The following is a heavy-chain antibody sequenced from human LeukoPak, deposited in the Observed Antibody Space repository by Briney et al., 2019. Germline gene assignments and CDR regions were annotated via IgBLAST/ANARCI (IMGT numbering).Heavy chain of an antibody. Sequence: GGSLRLSCAASGFTFSSYEKNWVRQALGKGLEWVSYISSSGSTIYYADSVKGRFTISRDNAKNSLYLQMNSLRAEDTAVYYCARQGGYSYGLDYWGQGTLVTVSS. V-gene: IGHV3-48*03. J-gene: IGHJ4*02. CDR3: ARQGGYSYGLDY. CDR2: ISSSGSTI. D-gene: IGHD5-18*01. CDR1: GFTFSSYE.